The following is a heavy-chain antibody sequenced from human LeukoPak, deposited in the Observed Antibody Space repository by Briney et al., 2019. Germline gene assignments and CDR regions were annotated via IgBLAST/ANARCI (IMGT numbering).Heavy chain of an antibody. CDR3: ARGGLYDSIHSCGGNCYFLDY. Sequence: ASVKVSCKASGSTFTGNHMHWVRQAPGQGLEWMGWINPNSGGTNYAQKFQGRVIMTRDTSISTAYMELSRLGSDDTAVYYCARGGLYDSIHSCGGNCYFLDYWGQGTLVTVSS. CDR1: GSTFTGNH. V-gene: IGHV1-2*02. J-gene: IGHJ4*02. CDR2: INPNSGGT. D-gene: IGHD2-21*02.